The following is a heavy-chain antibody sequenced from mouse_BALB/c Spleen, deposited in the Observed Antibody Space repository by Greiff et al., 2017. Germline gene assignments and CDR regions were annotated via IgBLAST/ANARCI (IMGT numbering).Heavy chain of an antibody. D-gene: IGHD2-1*01. CDR3: AREGKLWYFDV. CDR2: ISNLAYSI. J-gene: IGHJ1*01. Sequence: DVKLVESGGGLVQPGGSRKLSCAASGFTFSDYGMAWVRQAPGKGPEWVAFISNLAYSIYYADTVTGRFTISRENAKNTLYLEMSSLRSEDTAMYYCAREGKLWYFDVWGAGTTVTVSS. CDR1: GFTFSDYG. V-gene: IGHV5-15*02.